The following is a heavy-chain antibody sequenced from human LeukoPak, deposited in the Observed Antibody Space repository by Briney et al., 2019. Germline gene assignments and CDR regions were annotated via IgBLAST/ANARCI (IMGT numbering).Heavy chain of an antibody. CDR1: GGSIRSSNW. J-gene: IGHJ5*02. CDR2: IYHTGNT. D-gene: IGHD6-13*01. V-gene: IGHV4-4*02. CDR3: ARGCSAGTPHNWFDP. Sequence: SGTLSLTCAVSGGSIRSSNWWSWVRQPPGKGLEWIGEIYHTGNTNYNPSLKSRVTISVDKSKNQFSLKLSSVTAADTAVYYCARGCSAGTPHNWFDPWGQGTLVTVSS.